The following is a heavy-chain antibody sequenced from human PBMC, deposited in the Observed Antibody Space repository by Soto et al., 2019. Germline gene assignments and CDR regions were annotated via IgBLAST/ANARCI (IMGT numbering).Heavy chain of an antibody. D-gene: IGHD1-26*01. V-gene: IGHV2-5*02. Sequence: QITLKESGPTLVKPTQTLTLTCTFSGFSLRTTGVGVGWIRQPPGKALEWLGIIYWDDDKRYNPSLKSRLTITKDTSKNQVVLTRTNMDPVDTATYYCAHRRGADIFDPWGQGILVTVSS. CDR2: IYWDDDK. J-gene: IGHJ5*02. CDR1: GFSLRTTGVG. CDR3: AHRRGADIFDP.